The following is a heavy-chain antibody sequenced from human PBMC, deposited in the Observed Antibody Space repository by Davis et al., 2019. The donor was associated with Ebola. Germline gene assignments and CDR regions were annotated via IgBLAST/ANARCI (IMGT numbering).Heavy chain of an antibody. CDR3: ARRIVYYYGMDV. CDR1: GYTFTSYD. V-gene: IGHV1-8*01. J-gene: IGHJ6*02. D-gene: IGHD2-15*01. CDR2: MNPNSGNT. Sequence: ASVKVSCKASGYTFTSYDINWVRQATGQGLEGMGWMNPNSGNTGYAQKFQGRVTITRNTSISTAYMELSSLRSEDTAVYYWARRIVYYYGMDVWSQGTTVTVSS.